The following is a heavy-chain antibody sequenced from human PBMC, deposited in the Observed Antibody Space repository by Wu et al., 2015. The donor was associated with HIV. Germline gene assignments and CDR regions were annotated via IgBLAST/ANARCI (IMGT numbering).Heavy chain of an antibody. D-gene: IGHD3-10*01. CDR1: GYSFTTYY. CDR3: ARVFYATGSRRVVVLLRP. J-gene: IGHJ5*02. Sequence: QVQLVQSGAEVKKPGASVKLSCKTSGYSFTTYYMHWLRQAPGQGLEWVGVIDPYSRSTAYAPSFQGRVSMTRDTSTNTVYMELGSLKSEDTAIYYCARVFYATGSRRVVVLLRPWGQGTLVTVSS. CDR2: IDPYSRST. V-gene: IGHV1-46*01.